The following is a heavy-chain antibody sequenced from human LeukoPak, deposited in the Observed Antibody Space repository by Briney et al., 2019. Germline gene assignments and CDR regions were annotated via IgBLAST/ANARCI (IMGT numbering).Heavy chain of an antibody. CDR1: GFTFSSYS. V-gene: IGHV3-48*01. D-gene: IGHD6-13*01. CDR2: ISSSSSTI. Sequence: GGSLRLSCAASGFTFSSYSMNWVRQAPGTGLEWVSYISSSSSTIYYADSVKGRFTISRDNAKNSLYLQMNSLRAEDTAVYYCARFDSSSWYNWFDPWGQGTLVTVSS. J-gene: IGHJ5*02. CDR3: ARFDSSSWYNWFDP.